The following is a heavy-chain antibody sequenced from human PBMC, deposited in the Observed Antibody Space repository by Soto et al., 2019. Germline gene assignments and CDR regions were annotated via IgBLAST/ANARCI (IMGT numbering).Heavy chain of an antibody. D-gene: IGHD2-15*01. CDR3: AKSVVVAATGAFDI. J-gene: IGHJ3*02. CDR2: ISGSGGST. CDR1: GCTFSSYG. V-gene: IGHV3-23*01. Sequence: GGSLRLSCAASGCTFSSYGMSWVRPAPGKGLEWVSAISGSGGSTYYADSVKGRFTISRDNSKNTLYLQMNTLRAEDTAVYYCAKSVVVAATGAFDIWGQGTMVTVSS.